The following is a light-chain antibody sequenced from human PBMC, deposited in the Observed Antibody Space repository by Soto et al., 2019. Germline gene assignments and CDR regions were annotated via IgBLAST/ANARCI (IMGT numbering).Light chain of an antibody. CDR1: SSDVGTYNY. Sequence: QSALTQPPSASGSLGQSVTISCTGSSSDVGTYNYVSWYQQYPGKAPKLMIYDVIKRPSGVPDRFSGSKSGNTASLTVSGLQAEDEADYYCSSYGGNNNVLFGGGTKVTVL. J-gene: IGLJ2*01. V-gene: IGLV2-8*01. CDR2: DVI. CDR3: SSYGGNNNVL.